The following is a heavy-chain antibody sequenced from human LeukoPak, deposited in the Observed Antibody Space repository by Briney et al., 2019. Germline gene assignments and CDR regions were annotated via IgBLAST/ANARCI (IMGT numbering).Heavy chain of an antibody. CDR2: ISAYNGNT. V-gene: IGHV1-18*01. CDR1: GYTFTSYG. Sequence: ASVKVSCKASGYTFTSYGISWVRQAPGQGLEWMGWISAYNGNTNYAQKLQGSVTMTTDTSTSTAYMELRSLRSDDTAVYYCARELVPIAAAGTIGWFDPWGQGTLVTVSS. CDR3: ARELVPIAAAGTIGWFDP. D-gene: IGHD6-13*01. J-gene: IGHJ5*02.